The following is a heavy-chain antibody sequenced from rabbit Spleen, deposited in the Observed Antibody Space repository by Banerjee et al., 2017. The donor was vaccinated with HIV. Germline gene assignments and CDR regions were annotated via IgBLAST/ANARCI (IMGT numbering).Heavy chain of an antibody. J-gene: IGHJ4*01. Sequence: QSLEESGGDLVKPGASLTLTCKASGFDLSSYYYMCWVRQAPGKGLECIACIDSDSSGYTHYASWAKGRFTISKTSSTTVTLQMTSLTAADTATYFCVRSGDYYGYGHAFKLWGPGTLVTVS. D-gene: IGHD6-1*01. V-gene: IGHV1S40*01. CDR2: IDSDSSGYT. CDR3: VRSGDYYGYGHAFKL. CDR1: GFDLSSYYY.